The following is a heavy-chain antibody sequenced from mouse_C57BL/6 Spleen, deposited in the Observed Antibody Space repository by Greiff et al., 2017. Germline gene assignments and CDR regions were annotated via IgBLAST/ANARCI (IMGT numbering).Heavy chain of an antibody. CDR3: AKHTYYGSSYSYAMDC. CDR2: IWGDGSP. J-gene: IGHJ4*01. V-gene: IGHV2-3*01. D-gene: IGHD1-1*01. Sequence: VNLVESGPGLVAPSQSLSITCTVSGFSLTSYGVSWVRQPPGKGLEWLGVIWGDGSPNNHSAHISKLSISTDNAKSQVVLKLNSLQTDDTSTYDCAKHTYYGSSYSYAMDCWGQGTSVTVSS. CDR1: GFSLTSYG.